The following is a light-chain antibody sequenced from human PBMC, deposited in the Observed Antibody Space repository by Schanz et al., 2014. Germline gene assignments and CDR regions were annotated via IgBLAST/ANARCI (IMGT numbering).Light chain of an antibody. Sequence: QSALTQPASVSGSPGQSITISCTGTSSDVGGYNSVSWYQQHPGKAPKLMIYDVRNRPSGVSNRFSGSKSGNTASLTISGLQTEDEADYYCTSYTSVSTWVFGGGTKLTVL. CDR1: SSDVGGYNS. CDR3: TSYTSVSTWV. J-gene: IGLJ3*02. CDR2: DVR. V-gene: IGLV2-14*01.